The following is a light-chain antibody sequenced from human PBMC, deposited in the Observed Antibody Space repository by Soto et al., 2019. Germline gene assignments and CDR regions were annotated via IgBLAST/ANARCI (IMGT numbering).Light chain of an antibody. CDR2: GNS. Sequence: QSVLTQPPSVSGAPGQRVTISCTGSSSNIGAGYDVQWYQQLPGVAPKLLIFGNSNRPSGVPDRFSGSRSGTSASLAITGLQAEDEDDYFCQSDDISLSVSVIFGGGTKLTVL. CDR1: SSNIGAGYD. CDR3: QSDDISLSVSVI. J-gene: IGLJ2*01. V-gene: IGLV1-40*01.